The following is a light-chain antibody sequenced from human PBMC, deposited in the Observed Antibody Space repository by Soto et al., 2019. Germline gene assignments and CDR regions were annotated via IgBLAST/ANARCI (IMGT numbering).Light chain of an antibody. V-gene: IGLV2-14*01. CDR2: DVS. Sequence: QSVLTQPASVSGSPGQSITISCTGTSSDVGGYNYVSWYQQHPGKAPKHLICDVSNRPSGVSNRFSGSKSGNTASLTISGLQAEDEADYYCSSYTTSSTYVFGTGTKVTVL. CDR1: SSDVGGYNY. J-gene: IGLJ1*01. CDR3: SSYTTSSTYV.